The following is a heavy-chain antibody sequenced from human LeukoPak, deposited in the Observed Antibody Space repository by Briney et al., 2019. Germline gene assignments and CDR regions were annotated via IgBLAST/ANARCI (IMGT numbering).Heavy chain of an antibody. V-gene: IGHV3-33*06. CDR2: IWYDGSNK. J-gene: IGHJ4*02. CDR1: GFTFSSYG. D-gene: IGHD6-13*01. Sequence: SGRSLRLSCAASGFTFSSYGMHWVRQAPGKRLEWVAVIWYDGSNKYYADSVKGRLTISRDNSKNTLYLQMNSLRAEDTAVYYCAKDFVAAAGTYDYWGQGTLVTVSS. CDR3: AKDFVAAAGTYDY.